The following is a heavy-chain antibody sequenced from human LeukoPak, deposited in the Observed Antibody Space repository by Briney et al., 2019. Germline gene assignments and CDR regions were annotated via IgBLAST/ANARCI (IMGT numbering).Heavy chain of an antibody. CDR3: ARDSPGYSYGFGY. Sequence: GGSLRLSCAASGFTFSSYWMHWVRQAPGKGLVWVSRINSDGSSTIYADSVKGGFTISRENAKNTLYLQMNSLRAEDTAVYYCARDSPGYSYGFGYWGQGTLVTVSS. D-gene: IGHD5-18*01. CDR2: INSDGSST. V-gene: IGHV3-74*01. CDR1: GFTFSSYW. J-gene: IGHJ4*02.